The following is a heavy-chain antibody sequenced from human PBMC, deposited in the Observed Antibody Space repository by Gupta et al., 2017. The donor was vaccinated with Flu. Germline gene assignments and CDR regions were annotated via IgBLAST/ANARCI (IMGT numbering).Heavy chain of an antibody. J-gene: IGHJ4*02. D-gene: IGHD3-3*01. Sequence: EVPLLESGGGLVQPGGSLRLPCPASGFPFSTYAMSSVRHAPGQGLAWVSDISGSATSTDYVDSVKGRFTISRDNSKNTLYLQMSRLRAEDTAVYYCAKEDRGDCWSGYSVDYWGQGTLVTVSS. V-gene: IGHV3-23*01. CDR1: GFPFSTYA. CDR3: AKEDRGDCWSGYSVDY. CDR2: ISGSATST.